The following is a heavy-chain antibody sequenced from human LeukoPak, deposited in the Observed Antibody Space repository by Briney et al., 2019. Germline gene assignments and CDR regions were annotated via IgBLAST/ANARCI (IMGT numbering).Heavy chain of an antibody. CDR3: TTEMRWELLFDD. V-gene: IGHV3-15*01. J-gene: IGHJ4*02. Sequence: GGSLRLSCAPSGFTFSDAWMSGVRQTPGKGGEWVGRIKSKTDGGTTDYAAPVKGRFSISRDDSENTLYLQMDSLKTEDTGVYYCTTEMRWELLFDDWGQGTLVTVSS. CDR1: GFTFSDAW. CDR2: IKSKTDGGTT. D-gene: IGHD1-26*01.